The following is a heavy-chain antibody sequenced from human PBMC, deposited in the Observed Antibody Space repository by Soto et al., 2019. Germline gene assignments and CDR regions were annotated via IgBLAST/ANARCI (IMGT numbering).Heavy chain of an antibody. CDR2: ISHDGGSK. CDR1: GFIFSNYA. J-gene: IGHJ4*02. CDR3: TKDSHWAIISPTHDY. D-gene: IGHD2-2*01. Sequence: GGSLRLSCAASGFIFSNYAMHWVRQAPGKGLEWVSVISHDGGSKTYADSVKGRFTISRDNSKNTLYLQMNSLRAEDTAIYYCTKDSHWAIISPTHDYWGQGTLVTVSS. V-gene: IGHV3-30*04.